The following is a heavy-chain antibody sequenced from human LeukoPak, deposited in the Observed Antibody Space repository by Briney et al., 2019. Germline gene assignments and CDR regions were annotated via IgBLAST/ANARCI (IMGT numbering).Heavy chain of an antibody. CDR1: GFIFRSYW. CDR2: INSDGSST. J-gene: IGHJ4*02. Sequence: GGSLRLSCAASGFIFRSYWMHWVRQAPGKGLVWVSRINSDGSSTSYADSVKGRFTISRDNAKNTLYLQMSSLRSEDTALYYCARESETSGWYDYWGQGTLVTVSS. D-gene: IGHD6-19*01. CDR3: ARESETSGWYDY. V-gene: IGHV3-74*01.